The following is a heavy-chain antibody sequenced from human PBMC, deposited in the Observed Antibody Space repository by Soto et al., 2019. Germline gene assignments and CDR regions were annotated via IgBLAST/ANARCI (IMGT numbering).Heavy chain of an antibody. V-gene: IGHV2-5*02. J-gene: IGHJ4*02. D-gene: IGHD4-17*01. CDR3: AHRRDGDYALDY. Sequence: QITLKESGPTLVKPTQTLTLTCTFSGFSLSTSGVGVGWIRQPPGKALEWLALIYWDDDKRYSPSLKSRLTITQDTSNHQVVLTMTNMDPVDTATYYCAHRRDGDYALDYWGQGTLVTVSS. CDR1: GFSLSTSGVG. CDR2: IYWDDDK.